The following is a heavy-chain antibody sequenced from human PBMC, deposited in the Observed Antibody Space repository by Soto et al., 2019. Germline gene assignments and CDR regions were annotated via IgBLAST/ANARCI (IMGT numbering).Heavy chain of an antibody. CDR3: ARGYYDFWSGSNWYFDL. D-gene: IGHD3-3*01. CDR1: GFTFSDYY. Sequence: GGSLRLSCAASGFTFSDYYMSWIRQAPGKGLEGVSYISSSSSYTNYADSVKGRFTISRDNAKNSLYLQMNSLRAEDTAVYYCARGYYDFWSGSNWYFDLWGRGTLVTVSS. J-gene: IGHJ2*01. CDR2: ISSSSSYT. V-gene: IGHV3-11*05.